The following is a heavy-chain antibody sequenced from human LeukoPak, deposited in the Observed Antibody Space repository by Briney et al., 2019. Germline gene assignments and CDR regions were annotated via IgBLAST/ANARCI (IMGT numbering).Heavy chain of an antibody. V-gene: IGHV3-23*01. J-gene: IGHJ4*02. CDR2: NSSNGGST. Sequence: GGSLRLSCAASGFIFSSYVMSWVRQAPGKGVEGVSDNSSNGGSTYSAESVMSRFTISRDNSKNTQYLQMNSLRAEDTAVYCWGKVGIAADGHYWGQGTLVTVSS. CDR1: GFIFSSYV. D-gene: IGHD6-13*01. CDR3: GKVGIAADGHY.